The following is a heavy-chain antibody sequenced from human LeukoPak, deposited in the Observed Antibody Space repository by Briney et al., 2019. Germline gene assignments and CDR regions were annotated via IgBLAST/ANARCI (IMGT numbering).Heavy chain of an antibody. CDR1: GYTFTGYC. CDR3: ARGYGGYEFLFDY. D-gene: IGHD5-12*01. CDR2: INPNSGGT. J-gene: IGHJ4*02. V-gene: IGHV1-2*02. Sequence: ASVKVSCKASGYTFTGYCMHWVRQAPGQGLEWMGWINPNSGGTNYAQKFQGRVTMTRDTSISTAYMELSRLRSDDTAVYYCARGYGGYEFLFDYWGQGTLVTVSS.